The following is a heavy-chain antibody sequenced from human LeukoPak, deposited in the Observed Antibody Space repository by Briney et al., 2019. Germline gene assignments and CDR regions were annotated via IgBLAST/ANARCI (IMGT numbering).Heavy chain of an antibody. D-gene: IGHD6-19*01. V-gene: IGHV3-48*02. Sequence: PGGSLRLSCAASGFTSSSYSMNWVRQAPGKGLEWVSYISSRSGTIYYGDSVKGRFTISRDNAKNSLYLQMNSLRDEDTAVYYCAPLGAGPIDYWGQGTLVTVSS. CDR1: GFTSSSYS. J-gene: IGHJ4*02. CDR3: APLGAGPIDY. CDR2: ISSRSGTI.